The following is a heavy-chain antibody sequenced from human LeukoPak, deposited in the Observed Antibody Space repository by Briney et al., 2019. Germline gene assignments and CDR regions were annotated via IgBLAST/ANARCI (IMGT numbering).Heavy chain of an antibody. CDR3: ARDSSSWYGDYYYYYMDV. V-gene: IGHV1-2*02. Sequence: GASVKVSCKTSGYTFTDYYMHWVRQAPGQGLEWMGWINPDSGGTSYAQKFQGRVTMTRDTSISTAYMELSRLRSDDTAVYYCARDSSSWYGDYYYYYMDVWGKGTTVTVSS. CDR2: INPDSGGT. D-gene: IGHD6-13*01. CDR1: GYTFTDYY. J-gene: IGHJ6*03.